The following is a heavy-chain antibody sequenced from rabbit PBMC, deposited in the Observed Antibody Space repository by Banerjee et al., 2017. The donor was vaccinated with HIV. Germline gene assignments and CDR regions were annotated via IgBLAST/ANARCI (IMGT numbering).Heavy chain of an antibody. V-gene: IGHV1S45*01. D-gene: IGHD2-1*01. Sequence: QEQLKESGGDLVKPGASLTLTCTASGFSFSSSYWICWVRQAPGKGLEWIACIYAGGSGSTYYASWAKGRSTISKTSSTTVTLQMTSLTAADTATYFCARGYNYDDSGNWDGFDPWGQGTLVTVS. CDR1: GFSFSSSYW. J-gene: IGHJ2*01. CDR2: IYAGGSGST. CDR3: ARGYNYDDSGNWDGFDP.